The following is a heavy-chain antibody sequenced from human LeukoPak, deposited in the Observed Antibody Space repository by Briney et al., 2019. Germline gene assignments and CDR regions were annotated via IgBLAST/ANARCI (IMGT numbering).Heavy chain of an antibody. J-gene: IGHJ4*02. Sequence: SETLSLTCAVYGGSFSGYYWSWIRQPPGKGLEWIGEINHSGSTNYNLSLKSRVTISVDTSKNQFSLKLSSVTAADTAVYYCARGQYDYVWGSYRFGYWGQGTLVTVSS. D-gene: IGHD3-16*02. CDR2: INHSGST. CDR3: ARGQYDYVWGSYRFGY. CDR1: GGSFSGYY. V-gene: IGHV4-34*01.